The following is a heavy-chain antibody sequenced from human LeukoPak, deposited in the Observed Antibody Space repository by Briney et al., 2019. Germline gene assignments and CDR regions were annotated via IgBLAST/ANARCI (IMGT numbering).Heavy chain of an antibody. J-gene: IGHJ4*02. D-gene: IGHD3-22*01. Sequence: GGTLRLSCAAPGITFSSCGMSWVRQAPGKGLEWVSSISSTGGTTYYADSVKGRFTISRDNSKNTLYLQMSSLRAEDTAVYYCAGNYYDSSGYYYFPAYWGQGTLVTVSS. CDR2: ISSTGGTT. V-gene: IGHV3-23*01. CDR1: GITFSSCG. CDR3: AGNYYDSSGYYYFPAY.